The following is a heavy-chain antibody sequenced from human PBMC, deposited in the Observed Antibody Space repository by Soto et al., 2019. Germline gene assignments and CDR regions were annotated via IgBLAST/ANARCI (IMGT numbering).Heavy chain of an antibody. J-gene: IGHJ4*02. CDR3: ARGTRDYFDY. CDR2: IYYSGST. CDR1: GGSISSDDYY. Sequence: SETLSLTCTVSGGSISSDDYYWSWIRQPPGKGLEWIGYIYYSGSTYYNPSLKCRVSISLDTSKNQFSLKLSSVTAADTAVYYCARGTRDYFDYWGQGTLVTVSS. V-gene: IGHV4-30-4*01.